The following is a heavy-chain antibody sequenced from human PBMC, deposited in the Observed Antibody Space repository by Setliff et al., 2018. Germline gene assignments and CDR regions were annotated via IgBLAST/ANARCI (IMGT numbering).Heavy chain of an antibody. V-gene: IGHV3-23*01. CDR3: AKVKDPFGMVRGVIES. Sequence: PGGSLRLSCAASGFTFSSYAMSWVRQAPGKGLEWVSAISGSGGSTYYAGSVKGRFTISRDNSKNTLYLQMNSLRAEDTAVYYCAKVKDPFGMVRGVIESWGQGTLVTVSS. D-gene: IGHD3-10*01. CDR1: GFTFSSYA. J-gene: IGHJ5*01. CDR2: ISGSGGST.